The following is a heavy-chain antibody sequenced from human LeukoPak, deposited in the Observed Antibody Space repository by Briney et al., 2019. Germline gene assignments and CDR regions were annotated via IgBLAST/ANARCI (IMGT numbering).Heavy chain of an antibody. J-gene: IGHJ4*02. CDR1: GGSISSYY. CDR2: IYYSGST. CDR3: ASGEAYYDFWSGYKAFDY. Sequence: SETLSLTCTVSGGSISSYYWSWIRQPPGKGLEWIGYIYYSGSTNYNPSLKSRVTISVDTSKNQFSLKLSSVTAADTAVYYCASGEAYYDFWSGYKAFDYWGQGTLVTVSS. V-gene: IGHV4-59*08. D-gene: IGHD3-3*01.